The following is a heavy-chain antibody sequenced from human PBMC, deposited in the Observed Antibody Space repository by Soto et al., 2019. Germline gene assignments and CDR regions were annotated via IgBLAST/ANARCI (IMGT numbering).Heavy chain of an antibody. CDR3: ARLYCSSSTCDSWFDP. D-gene: IGHD2-2*01. Sequence: GESLKISCTGFGYTFTTFWISWVRQMPGRGLEWMGRIDPRDSYTNYSPSFQGHVTISGDKSISTVYLQWASLKASDTAMYYCARLYCSSSTCDSWFDPWGQGTLVTVSA. CDR2: IDPRDSYT. CDR1: GYTFTTFW. J-gene: IGHJ5*02. V-gene: IGHV5-10-1*01.